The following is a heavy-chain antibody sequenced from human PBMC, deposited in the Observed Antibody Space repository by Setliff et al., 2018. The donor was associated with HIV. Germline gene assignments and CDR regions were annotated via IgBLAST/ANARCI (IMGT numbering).Heavy chain of an antibody. V-gene: IGHV4-59*12. J-gene: IGHJ4*02. CDR3: ARDVSIRGGYYFDY. CDR2: IYYSGNS. CDR1: GGSTSSYY. Sequence: SETLSLTCTVSGGSTSSYYWSWIRQPPGKGLEWIGYIYYSGNSDYNPSLKSRVTISVDTSKNQFSLKLSSVTAADTAVYYCARDVSIRGGYYFDYWGQGTLVTVSS. D-gene: IGHD3-10*01.